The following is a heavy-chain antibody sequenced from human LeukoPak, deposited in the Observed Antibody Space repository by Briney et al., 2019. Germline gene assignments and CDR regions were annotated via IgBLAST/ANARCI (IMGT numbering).Heavy chain of an antibody. CDR1: GYSISSGYY. J-gene: IGHJ4*02. Sequence: SETLSLTCTVSGYSISSGYYWGWIRQPPGKGLEWIGSIYHSGSTYYNPSLKSRVTISVDTSKNQFSLKLSSVTAADTAVYYRARVRFVAFGIVAPRDYWGQGTLVTVSS. D-gene: IGHD3-22*01. CDR2: IYHSGST. CDR3: ARVRFVAFGIVAPRDY. V-gene: IGHV4-38-2*02.